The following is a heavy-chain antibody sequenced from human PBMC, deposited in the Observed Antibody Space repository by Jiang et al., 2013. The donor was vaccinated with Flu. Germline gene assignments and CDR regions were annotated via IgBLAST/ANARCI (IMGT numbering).Heavy chain of an antibody. CDR3: ARGWGSTSPEGLNWFDP. CDR1: GGSFSGYY. Sequence: LLKPSETLSLTCAVYGGSFSGYYWSWIRQPPGKGLEWIGEINHSGSTNYNPSLKSRVTISVDTSKNQFSLKLSSVTAADTAVHYCARGWGSTSPEGLNWFDPWGQGTLVTVSS. D-gene: IGHD2-2*01. J-gene: IGHJ5*02. V-gene: IGHV4-34*01. CDR2: INHSGST.